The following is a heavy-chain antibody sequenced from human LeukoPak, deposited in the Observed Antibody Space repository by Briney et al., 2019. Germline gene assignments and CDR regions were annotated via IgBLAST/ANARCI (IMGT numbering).Heavy chain of an antibody. CDR1: GYTFTSYA. CDR2: INTNTGNP. CDR3: ASGGRRVGYDSFDS. D-gene: IGHD5-12*01. V-gene: IGHV7-4-1*02. J-gene: IGHJ4*02. Sequence: GASVKVSCKASGYTFTSYAMNWVRQAPGQGLEWMGWINTNTGNPTYAQGFTGRFVFSLDTSVSTAYLQISSLKAEDTAVYYCASGGRRVGYDSFDSWGQGTLVTVSS.